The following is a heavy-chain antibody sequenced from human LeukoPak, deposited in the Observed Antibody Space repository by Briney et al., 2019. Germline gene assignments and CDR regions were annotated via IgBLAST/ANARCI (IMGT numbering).Heavy chain of an antibody. CDR3: ARVGVDDSGNLLKYFFDY. J-gene: IGHJ4*02. CDR1: GGSISSYY. CDR2: IYYSGST. V-gene: IGHV4-59*01. Sequence: SETLSLTCTVSGGSISSYYGSWIRQPPGKGLEWIGYIYYSGSTNYNSSLKSRVTISVDTSKNQFSLKLNSVTAADTALYYCARVGVDDSGNLLKYFFDYWGQGTLVTVSS. D-gene: IGHD4-23*01.